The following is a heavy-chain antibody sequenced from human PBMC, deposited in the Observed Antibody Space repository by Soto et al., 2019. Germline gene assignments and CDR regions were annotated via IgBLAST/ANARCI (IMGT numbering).Heavy chain of an antibody. D-gene: IGHD3-3*01. CDR1: GFTFSSYA. V-gene: IGHV3-23*01. Sequence: GGSLRLSCAASGFTFSSYAMSWVRQAPGKGLEWVSAISGSGGSTYYADSVKGRFTISRDNSKNTLYLQMNSLRAEDTAVYYCAKGARLEWFLGWWFDPWGQGTLVTVSS. J-gene: IGHJ5*02. CDR3: AKGARLEWFLGWWFDP. CDR2: ISGSGGST.